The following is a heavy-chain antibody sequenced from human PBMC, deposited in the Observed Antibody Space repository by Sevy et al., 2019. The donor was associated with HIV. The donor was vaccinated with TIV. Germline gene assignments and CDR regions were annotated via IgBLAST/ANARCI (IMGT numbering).Heavy chain of an antibody. Sequence: SETLSLTCTVSGGSITSYSWSWIRQPAGKGLEWLGRIYSNGNSNYNPSLKSRVTMSGETSKNQFSLKLTSVNAADTAVYFCAREGGASSAWFENWFGPWGQGTLVTVSS. V-gene: IGHV4-4*07. CDR2: IYSNGNS. J-gene: IGHJ5*02. CDR3: AREGGASSAWFENWFGP. D-gene: IGHD6-19*01. CDR1: GGSITSYS.